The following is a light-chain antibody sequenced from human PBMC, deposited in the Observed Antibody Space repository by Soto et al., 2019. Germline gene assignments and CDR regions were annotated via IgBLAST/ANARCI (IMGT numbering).Light chain of an antibody. CDR2: EVT. J-gene: IGLJ1*01. CDR1: TNDIGGYKY. V-gene: IGLV2-14*01. Sequence: QAVVTQPASVSGSPGQSITISCTGTTNDIGGYKYVSWYQQHPGKAPKLIIFEVTNRPSGVSNRFSGSKSGNTASLTISGLQAEDEADFYCSSYTSTSALVFGTGTKVTVL. CDR3: SSYTSTSALV.